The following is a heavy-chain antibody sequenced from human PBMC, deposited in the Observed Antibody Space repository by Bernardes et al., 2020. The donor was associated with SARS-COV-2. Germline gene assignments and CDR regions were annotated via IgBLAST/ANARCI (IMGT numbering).Heavy chain of an antibody. CDR3: TRAVAGMANDY. CDR1: GFTFSGSA. J-gene: IGHJ4*02. V-gene: IGHV3-73*01. CDR2: VRSKPNNYAT. D-gene: IGHD6-19*01. Sequence: GGSLRLSCAASGFTFSGSAIHWVRQASGKGLQWVGRVRSKPNNYATAYAASVTGRFIISRDDSKNTAYLQMNSLKTEDTAVYYCTRAVAGMANDYWGQGTLVTVSS.